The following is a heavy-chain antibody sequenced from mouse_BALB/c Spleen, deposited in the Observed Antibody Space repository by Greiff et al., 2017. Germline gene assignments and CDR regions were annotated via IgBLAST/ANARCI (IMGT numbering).Heavy chain of an antibody. D-gene: IGHD2-1*01. CDR1: GYTFTSYY. V-gene: IGHV1S56*01. CDR3: ARSDYGNSWCAY. J-gene: IGHJ3*01. CDR2: IYPGNVNT. Sequence: VQLQESGPELVKPGASVRISCKASGYTFTSYYIHWVKQRPGQGLEWIGWIYPGNVNTKYNEKFKGKATLTADKSSSTAYMQLSSLTSEDSAVYFCARSDYGNSWCAYWGQGTLVTVSA.